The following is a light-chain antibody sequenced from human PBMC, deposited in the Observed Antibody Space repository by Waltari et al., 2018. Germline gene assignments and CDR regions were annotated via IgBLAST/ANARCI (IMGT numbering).Light chain of an antibody. CDR1: TSDIGGYDT. J-gene: IGLJ3*02. V-gene: IGLV2-14*03. Sequence: QSALTQPASVSGSPGQSITISCSGSTSDIGGYDTVSWYQQHPDQAPKPIIHDVRGRPSGVSSRFSGFKSGNTASLVISGLQTEDEADYYCSSYTSGGTLGVVFGGGTRLTVL. CDR3: SSYTSGGTLGVV. CDR2: DVR.